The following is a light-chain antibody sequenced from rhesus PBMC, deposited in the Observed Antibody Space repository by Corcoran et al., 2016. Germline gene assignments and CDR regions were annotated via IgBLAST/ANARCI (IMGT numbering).Light chain of an antibody. CDR1: ERVSFFGINL. V-gene: IGKV7-13*01. J-gene: IGKJ1*01. Sequence: DIVLTQSPASLAVSSGQRATITCRASERVSFFGINLIHWYLQKPGQPPKLLIYQTSTKDTGVPARFSGNGSGTDFTLTFYPVEADDAANYYCLQTKNSPRTFGQGTKVEIK. CDR2: QTS. CDR3: LQTKNSPRT.